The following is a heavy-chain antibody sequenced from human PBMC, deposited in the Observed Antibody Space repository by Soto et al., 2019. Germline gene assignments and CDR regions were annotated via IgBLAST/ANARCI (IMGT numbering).Heavy chain of an antibody. D-gene: IGHD3-3*01. CDR3: ASEGGVGLTFDY. CDR2: INAGNGNT. CDR1: GYTFTSYA. J-gene: IGHJ4*02. Sequence: QVQLVQSGAEVKKPGASVKVSCKASGYTFTSYAMHWVRQARGQRLEWMGWINAGNGNTKYSQKFQGRVTITRDTSASTAYMELSSLRSEDTAVYYCASEGGVGLTFDYWAQGTLVTVSS. V-gene: IGHV1-3*01.